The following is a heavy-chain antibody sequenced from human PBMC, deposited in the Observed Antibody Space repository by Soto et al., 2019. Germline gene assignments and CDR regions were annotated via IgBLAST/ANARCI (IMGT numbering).Heavy chain of an antibody. V-gene: IGHV3-73*02. CDR3: TSLPEY. J-gene: IGHJ4*02. CDR2: IRRKPKSYAT. Sequence: EMQLVESGGGLVQPGGSLKLSCTASGLIFRGSAMHWVRQASGKGLEWVGRIRRKPKSYATLYAESVKGRFTISRDDSESTVSLEMNSLKIEDTAVYYCTSLPEYWGQGTEVTVSS. CDR1: GLIFRGSA.